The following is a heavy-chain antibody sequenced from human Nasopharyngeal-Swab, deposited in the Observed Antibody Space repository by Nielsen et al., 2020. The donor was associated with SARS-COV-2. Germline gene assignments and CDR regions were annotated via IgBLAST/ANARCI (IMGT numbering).Heavy chain of an antibody. D-gene: IGHD2-15*01. CDR2: IITIFGTA. CDR1: GGTFSSCA. CDR3: AREKGYCSGGSCYNWFDP. Sequence: SEDVAWKASGGTFSSCAISWVRQAPGQRLGLMGGIITIFGTANYAQKFQGRVTITADKSTSTAYMELSSLRSEDTAVYYCAREKGYCSGGSCYNWFDPWGQGTLVTVSS. V-gene: IGHV1-69*06. J-gene: IGHJ5*02.